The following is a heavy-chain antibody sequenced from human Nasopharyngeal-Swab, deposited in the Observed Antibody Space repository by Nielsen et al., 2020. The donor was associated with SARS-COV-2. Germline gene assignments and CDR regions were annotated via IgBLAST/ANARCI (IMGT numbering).Heavy chain of an antibody. J-gene: IGHJ6*02. D-gene: IGHD6-19*01. CDR3: ARDLYRQQWPLYNYYGMDV. V-gene: IGHV3-74*01. CDR1: GFTFSRYW. CDR2: INSDGSST. Sequence: GESLKISCAASGFTFSRYWMHWVRQAPGKGLVWVSRINSDGSSTRYADSVKGRLTISRDNAKNTLYLQMNSLRAEDTAVYYCARDLYRQQWPLYNYYGMDVWGQGTTVTVSS.